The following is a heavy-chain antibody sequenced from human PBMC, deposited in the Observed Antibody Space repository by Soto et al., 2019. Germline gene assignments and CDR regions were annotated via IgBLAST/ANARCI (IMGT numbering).Heavy chain of an antibody. Sequence: PGGSLRLSCEASGFTISECSMNWVRQAPGKGLEWLAYITIRTGNVLYADSVRGQFTISADNAENSVILQMNSLRDEDSAVYFCVRDRDLYRDMFHADLWGQGTLVTVSS. V-gene: IGHV3-48*02. D-gene: IGHD3-10*02. J-gene: IGHJ4*01. CDR2: ITIRTGNV. CDR1: GFTISECS. CDR3: VRDRDLYRDMFHADL.